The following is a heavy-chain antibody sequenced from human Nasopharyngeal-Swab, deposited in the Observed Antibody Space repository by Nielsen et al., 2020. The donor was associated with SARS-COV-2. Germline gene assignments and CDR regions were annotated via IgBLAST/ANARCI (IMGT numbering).Heavy chain of an antibody. CDR2: ISSSGGTV. V-gene: IGHV3-48*02. Sequence: GESLKISCATSGFTFSIYSMNWVRQAPGKGLEWVSYISSSGGTVYYTDSVKGRFTISRDNVKHSLFLQMNSLRDDDTAVYYCAREGYCSDDHCSPPWGQGTLVTVSS. D-gene: IGHD2-15*01. CDR1: GFTFSIYS. J-gene: IGHJ5*02. CDR3: AREGYCSDDHCSPP.